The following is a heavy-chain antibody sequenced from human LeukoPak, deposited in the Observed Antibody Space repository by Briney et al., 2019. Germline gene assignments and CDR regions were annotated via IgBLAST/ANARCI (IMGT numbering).Heavy chain of an antibody. Sequence: SETLSLTCTVSGVSISSSSYYWGWIRQPPGKGLEWIGSIYYSGSTYYNPSLKSRVTISVDTSKNQFSLKLSSVTAADTAVYYCARQTSSYDILTGEPNDYWGQGTLVTVSS. D-gene: IGHD3-9*01. CDR1: GVSISSSSYY. CDR2: IYYSGST. J-gene: IGHJ4*02. V-gene: IGHV4-39*01. CDR3: ARQTSSYDILTGEPNDY.